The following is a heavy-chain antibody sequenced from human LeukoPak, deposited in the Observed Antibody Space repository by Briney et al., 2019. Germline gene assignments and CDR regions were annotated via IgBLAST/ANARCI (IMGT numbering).Heavy chain of an antibody. CDR3: ARGQGSGSYYNYFDY. V-gene: IGHV1-18*01. CDR1: GYTFTSYG. D-gene: IGHD3-10*01. Sequence: GASVKVSCKASGYTFTSYGISWVRQAPGQGLEWMGWISAYNGNTNYAQKFQGRVTMTRDTSISTAYMELSRLRSDDTAVYYCARGQGSGSYYNYFDYWGQGTLVTVSS. CDR2: ISAYNGNT. J-gene: IGHJ4*02.